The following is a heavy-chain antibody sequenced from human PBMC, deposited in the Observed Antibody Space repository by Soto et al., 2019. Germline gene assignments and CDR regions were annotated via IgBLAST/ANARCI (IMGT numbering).Heavy chain of an antibody. D-gene: IGHD6-13*01. Sequence: GASVKVSCKASGFTVSSSTVQWLRQARGQRLEWIGRIVFDSGDTKYEQKFQERVTITRDTSTDIAFLELSSLRSEDTAMYYCARLQAAAGDNDLTFDYWGQGTLVTVSS. CDR1: GFTVSSST. V-gene: IGHV1-58*01. CDR2: IVFDSGDT. J-gene: IGHJ4*02. CDR3: ARLQAAAGDNDLTFDY.